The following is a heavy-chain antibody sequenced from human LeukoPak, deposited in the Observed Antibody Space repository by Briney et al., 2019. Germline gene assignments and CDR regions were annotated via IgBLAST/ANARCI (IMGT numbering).Heavy chain of an antibody. D-gene: IGHD1-1*01. CDR2: TYPGGSDT. CDR1: GYSFTSYW. Sequence: GESLKISCKASGYSFTSYWIAWVRQMPGKGLEWVGITYPGGSDTRYSPSFQGQVTISADKSISTAYLQWSSLKASDTAMYYCARPGTTGTSGYFDYWGQGTLVTVSS. V-gene: IGHV5-51*01. J-gene: IGHJ4*02. CDR3: ARPGTTGTSGYFDY.